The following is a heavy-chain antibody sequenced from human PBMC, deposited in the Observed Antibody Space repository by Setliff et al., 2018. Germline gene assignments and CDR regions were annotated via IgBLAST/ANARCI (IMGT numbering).Heavy chain of an antibody. V-gene: IGHV4-34*01. CDR3: ASPRLSYYDNGAFPSDAFDL. D-gene: IGHD3-22*01. Sequence: SETLSLTCAVSGGSFSAYYWNWIRQPPGKGLEWIGEINHSGSTNYNPSLKSRVTISVDTSKNQFSLKLRSVTAADTAVYYCASPRLSYYDNGAFPSDAFDLWGQGTMVTVSS. CDR2: INHSGST. CDR1: GGSFSAYY. J-gene: IGHJ3*01.